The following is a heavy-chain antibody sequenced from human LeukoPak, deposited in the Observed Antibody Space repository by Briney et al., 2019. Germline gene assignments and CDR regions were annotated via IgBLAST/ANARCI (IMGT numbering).Heavy chain of an antibody. Sequence: SETLSPTCSVSGGSMSNYYWGWIRQPPGKGLEWIGYISYTGSTSYNPSLKSRVDIFLETPRNQFSLEVTSVIAADTAIYYCARLQSANHDNGYYTGGFYYMDVWGKGTTVTVSS. V-gene: IGHV4-59*12. J-gene: IGHJ6*03. CDR1: GGSMSNYY. CDR3: ARLQSANHDNGYYTGGFYYMDV. CDR2: ISYTGST. D-gene: IGHD4-17*01.